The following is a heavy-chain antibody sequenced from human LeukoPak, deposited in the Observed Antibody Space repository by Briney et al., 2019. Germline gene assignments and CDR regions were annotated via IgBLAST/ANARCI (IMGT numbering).Heavy chain of an antibody. CDR1: GFTFSSYA. Sequence: GGSLRLSCAASGFTFSSYAMSWVRQAPGKGLEWVANIKQDGSEKYYVASVKGRFTISRDNAKNSLYLQMNSLRVEDTAVYYCARGWELDPWGQGTLVTVSS. V-gene: IGHV3-7*05. D-gene: IGHD1-26*01. CDR2: IKQDGSEK. J-gene: IGHJ5*02. CDR3: ARGWELDP.